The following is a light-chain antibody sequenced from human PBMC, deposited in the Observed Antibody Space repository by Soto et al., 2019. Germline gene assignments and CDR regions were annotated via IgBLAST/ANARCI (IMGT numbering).Light chain of an antibody. CDR2: AAS. J-gene: IGKJ4*01. Sequence: AIRMTQSPSSFSASTGDRVTITCRASQGISSYLAWYQQKPGKAPKLLIYAASTLQSGVPSRFSGSGSGTDFTLTISCLQSEDFATYYGQQYHSYPLTFGGGTKVDIK. V-gene: IGKV1-8*01. CDR3: QQYHSYPLT. CDR1: QGISSY.